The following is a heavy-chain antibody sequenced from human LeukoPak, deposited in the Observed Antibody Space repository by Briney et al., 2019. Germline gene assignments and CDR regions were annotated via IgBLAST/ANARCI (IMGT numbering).Heavy chain of an antibody. Sequence: ASVKVSCKASGYTFTSYGVSWVRQAPGQGLEWMGWISAYNGNTNYAQKLQGRVTMTTDTSTSTAYMELRSLRSDDTAVYYCARDRTVDCSSTSCYSHWFDPWGQGTLVTVSS. CDR2: ISAYNGNT. J-gene: IGHJ5*02. V-gene: IGHV1-18*01. CDR1: GYTFTSYG. CDR3: ARDRTVDCSSTSCYSHWFDP. D-gene: IGHD2-2*01.